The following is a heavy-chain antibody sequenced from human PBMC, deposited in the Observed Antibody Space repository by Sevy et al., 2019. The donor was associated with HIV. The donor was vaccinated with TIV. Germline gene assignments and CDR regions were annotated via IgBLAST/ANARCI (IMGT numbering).Heavy chain of an antibody. CDR2: ISGNGGST. V-gene: IGHV3-23*01. Sequence: GGSLRLSCAASGFTFSSYAMSWVRQAPGKGLEWVSAISGNGGSTYYADSVKGRFTISRDNSKNTLYLQMNSLRAEDTAVYYCAKNAYYDFWSGSAGWFDPWGQGTLVTVSS. CDR3: AKNAYYDFWSGSAGWFDP. CDR1: GFTFSSYA. D-gene: IGHD3-3*01. J-gene: IGHJ5*02.